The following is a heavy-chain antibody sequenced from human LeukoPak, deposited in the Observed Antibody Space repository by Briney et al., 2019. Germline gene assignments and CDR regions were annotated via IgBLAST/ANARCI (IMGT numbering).Heavy chain of an antibody. CDR1: GYTFTGYY. Sequence: GASVKVSCKASGYTFTGYYMHWVRQAPGQGLESVGWINPNSGVTNYAQKFQGRVTMTRDTSISTAYMELSSLRSDGTAVYYCARDLFTLYGGNSGFHFDYWGQGALVTVSS. CDR2: INPNSGVT. J-gene: IGHJ4*02. CDR3: ARDLFTLYGGNSGFHFDY. V-gene: IGHV1-2*02. D-gene: IGHD4-23*01.